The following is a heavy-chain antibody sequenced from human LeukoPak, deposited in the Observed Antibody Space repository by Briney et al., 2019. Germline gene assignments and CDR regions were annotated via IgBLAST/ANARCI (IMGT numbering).Heavy chain of an antibody. CDR2: INHSGST. Sequence: SETLSLTCAVYGGSFSGYYWSWIRQPPGKGLEWIWEINHSGSTNYNPSLKSRVTISVDTSKNQFSLKLSSVTAADTAVYYCARSVPAATIDYWGQGTLVTVSS. D-gene: IGHD2-2*01. CDR1: GGSFSGYY. V-gene: IGHV4-34*01. J-gene: IGHJ4*02. CDR3: ARSVPAATIDY.